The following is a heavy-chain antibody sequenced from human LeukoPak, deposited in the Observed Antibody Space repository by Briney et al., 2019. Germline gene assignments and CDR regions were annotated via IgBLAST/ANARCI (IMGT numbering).Heavy chain of an antibody. J-gene: IGHJ5*02. Sequence: GASVKVSCKASGYTFTGYYMHWVRQAPGQGLEWMGWINPNSGGTNYAQKFQGRVTMTRDTSISTAYMELSRLRSDDTAVYYCARSLHYYDSSGFTPWGQGTLVTVSS. V-gene: IGHV1-2*02. D-gene: IGHD3-22*01. CDR3: ARSLHYYDSSGFTP. CDR2: INPNSGGT. CDR1: GYTFTGYY.